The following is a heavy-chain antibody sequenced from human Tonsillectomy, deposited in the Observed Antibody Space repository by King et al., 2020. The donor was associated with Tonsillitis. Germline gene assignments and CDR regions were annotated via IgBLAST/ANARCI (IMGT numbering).Heavy chain of an antibody. CDR3: ARGGYTYAYRNDAFDI. CDR2: INHSGST. V-gene: IGHV4-34*01. Sequence: VQLQQWGAGLLKPSETLSLTCAVYGGSFIGYYWSWIRQSPGKGLEWIGEINHSGSTNYNPSLKSRVTISVDTSTNHFSLKQSSLTAADTSVYYCARGGYTYAYRNDAFDIWGQGTMVTVSS. J-gene: IGHJ3*02. D-gene: IGHD3-16*01. CDR1: GGSFIGYY.